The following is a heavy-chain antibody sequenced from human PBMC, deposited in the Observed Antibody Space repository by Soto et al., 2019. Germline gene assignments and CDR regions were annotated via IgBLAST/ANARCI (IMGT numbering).Heavy chain of an antibody. CDR3: AKVSSSWYAGFFDL. V-gene: IGHV3-23*01. Sequence: EVQLLESGGGLVQPGWSLRLSCTASGFTFSRHAMTWVRQAPGKGLEWVSGLSDSGGSIYYADSVKGRFTISRDNSMNTLYLQMNTLRAEDTAIYYCAKVSSSWYAGFFDLWGQGTLVTVSS. J-gene: IGHJ4*02. CDR1: GFTFSRHA. CDR2: LSDSGGSI. D-gene: IGHD6-13*01.